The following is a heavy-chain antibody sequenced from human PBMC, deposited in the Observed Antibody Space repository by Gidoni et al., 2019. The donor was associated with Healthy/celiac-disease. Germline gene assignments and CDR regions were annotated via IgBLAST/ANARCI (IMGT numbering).Heavy chain of an antibody. J-gene: IGHJ4*02. V-gene: IGHV1-3*01. CDR2: IKAGNGNT. CDR3: ARGPDDPYYSSGWSGNGFFDY. Sequence: QVQLVQSGAEVKKPGASVKVSCKASGYTFTSYAMHCVRQAPGQRLEWMGWIKAGNGNTKYSQKFQGRVTITRDTSASTADMELSSLRSEDTAVYYCARGPDDPYYSSGWSGNGFFDYWGQGTLVTVSS. CDR1: GYTFTSYA. D-gene: IGHD6-19*01.